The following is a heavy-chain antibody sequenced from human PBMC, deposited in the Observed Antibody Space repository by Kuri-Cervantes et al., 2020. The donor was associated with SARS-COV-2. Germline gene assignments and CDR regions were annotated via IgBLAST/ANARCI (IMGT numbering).Heavy chain of an antibody. Sequence: ASVKVSCKASGYTFTRYYMQWVRQAPGQGLEWMGIINPSGGSTSYAQKFQGRVTMTRDTSTSTVYMELSSLRSEDTAVYYCARDGTIVVVPAAQGQGNWFDPWGQGTLVTVSS. D-gene: IGHD2-2*01. V-gene: IGHV1-46*01. CDR2: INPSGGST. J-gene: IGHJ5*02. CDR3: ARDGTIVVVPAAQGQGNWFDP. CDR1: GYTFTRYY.